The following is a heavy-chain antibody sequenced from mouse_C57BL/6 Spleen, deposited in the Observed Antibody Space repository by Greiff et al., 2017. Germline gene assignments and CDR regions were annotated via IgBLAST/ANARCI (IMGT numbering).Heavy chain of an antibody. CDR2: IYPGDGDT. CDR1: GYAFSSYW. CDR3: ARNYYDYDHFDY. J-gene: IGHJ2*01. Sequence: QVQLQQSGAELVKPGASVKISCKASGYAFSSYWMNWVKQRPGKGLEWIGQIYPGDGDTNYNGKFKGKATLTADKSSSTAYMQLSSLTSEDSAVYFCARNYYDYDHFDYWGQGTTLTVSS. D-gene: IGHD2-4*01. V-gene: IGHV1-80*01.